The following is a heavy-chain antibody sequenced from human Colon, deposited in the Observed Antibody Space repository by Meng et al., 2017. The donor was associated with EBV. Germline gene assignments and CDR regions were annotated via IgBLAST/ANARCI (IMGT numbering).Heavy chain of an antibody. CDR3: ARQATGYCSGGSCYSGSIFDY. CDR2: IYYSGST. Sequence: VQLTEPGPGLVKPSQTLSPPCTVSGGSISSGDYYWSWIRQPPGKGLEWIGYIYYSGSTHYNPSLKSRVTISVDTSKNQFSLKVSSVTAADTAVYYCARQATGYCSGGSCYSGSIFDYWGQGTLVTVSS. D-gene: IGHD2-15*01. V-gene: IGHV4-30-4*01. CDR1: GGSISSGDYY. J-gene: IGHJ4*02.